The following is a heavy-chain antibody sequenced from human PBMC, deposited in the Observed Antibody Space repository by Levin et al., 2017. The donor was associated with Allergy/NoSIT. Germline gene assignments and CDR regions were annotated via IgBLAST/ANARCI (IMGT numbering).Heavy chain of an antibody. CDR1: GGSISGYY. CDR2: ISYSGTT. CDR3: ARNLFYYDRSGYSPAYWYLDL. D-gene: IGHD3-22*01. V-gene: IGHV4-59*01. Sequence: SQTLSLTCTVSGGSISGYYWSWIRQPPGKGLEWIGYISYSGTTNYNPSLKSRVTISVDTSKNHFSLRLSSVTAADTAVYYCARNLFYYDRSGYSPAYWYLDLWGRGTLVTVSS. J-gene: IGHJ2*01.